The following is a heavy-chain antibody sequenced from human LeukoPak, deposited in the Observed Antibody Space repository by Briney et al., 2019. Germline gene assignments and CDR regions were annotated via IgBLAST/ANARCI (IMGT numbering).Heavy chain of an antibody. CDR1: GGSVSSGSYY. Sequence: SETLSLTCTVSGGSVSSGSYYWSWIRQPPGKGLEWIGYIYYSGSTNYNPYLKSRVTISVDTSKNQFSLKLSSVTAADTAVYYCATSVSYGSGVTNWFDPWGQGTLVTVSS. CDR2: IYYSGST. CDR3: ATSVSYGSGVTNWFDP. J-gene: IGHJ5*02. D-gene: IGHD3-10*01. V-gene: IGHV4-61*01.